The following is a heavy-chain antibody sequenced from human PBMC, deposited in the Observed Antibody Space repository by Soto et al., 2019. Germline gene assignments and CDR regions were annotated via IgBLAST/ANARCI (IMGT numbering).Heavy chain of an antibody. CDR3: ARGPITPPYYYYYYMDV. V-gene: IGHV4-34*01. Sequence: SEILSLTCAVYGGSFSGYYWSWIRQPPGKGLEWIGEINHSGSTNYNPSLKSRVTISVDTSKNQFSLKLSSVTAADTAVYYCARGPITPPYYYYYYMDVWGKGTTVTVSS. D-gene: IGHD3-16*01. CDR1: GGSFSGYY. CDR2: INHSGST. J-gene: IGHJ6*03.